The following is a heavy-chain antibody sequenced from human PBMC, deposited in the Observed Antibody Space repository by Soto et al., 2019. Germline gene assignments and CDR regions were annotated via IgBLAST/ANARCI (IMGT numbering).Heavy chain of an antibody. CDR3: AHSGCGDGDPCCDY. Sequence: QITLKESGSDLVRPTQTLTLTCSFSGFSLTTSPVGVGWIRQPPGKALEWLALIYWDDDKRYSPSLRSRLTITKDTSRNQVVLTMTNMDPVDTGTYYCAHSGCGDGDPCCDYWGQGALVAVSS. V-gene: IGHV2-5*02. CDR2: IYWDDDK. D-gene: IGHD4-17*01. CDR1: GFSLTTSPVG. J-gene: IGHJ4*02.